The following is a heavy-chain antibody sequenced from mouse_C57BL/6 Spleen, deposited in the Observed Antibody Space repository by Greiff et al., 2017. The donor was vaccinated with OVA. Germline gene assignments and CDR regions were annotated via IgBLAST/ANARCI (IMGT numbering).Heavy chain of an antibody. CDR3: ARSGRYFDV. CDR2: IYPGDGDT. D-gene: IGHD3-1*01. J-gene: IGHJ1*03. Sequence: QVQLQQSGPELVKPGASVKISCKASGYAFSSSWMNWVKQRPGKGLEWIGRIYPGDGDTNYNGKFKGKATLTADKSSSTAYMQLSRLTSEDSAVYFCARSGRYFDVWGTGTTVTVSS. CDR1: GYAFSSSW. V-gene: IGHV1-82*01.